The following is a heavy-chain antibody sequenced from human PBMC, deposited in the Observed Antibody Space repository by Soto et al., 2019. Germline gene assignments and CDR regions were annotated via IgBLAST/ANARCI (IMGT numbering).Heavy chain of an antibody. CDR3: ARLDIVVVPAAKFWFDP. D-gene: IGHD2-2*03. V-gene: IGHV4-59*08. CDR1: GGSISSYY. J-gene: IGHJ5*02. CDR2: IYYSGST. Sequence: SETLSLTCTVSGGSISSYYWSWIRQPPGKGLEWIGYIYYSGSTNYNPSLKSQVTISVDTSKNQFSLKLSSVTAADTAVYYCARLDIVVVPAAKFWFDPWGQGTLVTVSS.